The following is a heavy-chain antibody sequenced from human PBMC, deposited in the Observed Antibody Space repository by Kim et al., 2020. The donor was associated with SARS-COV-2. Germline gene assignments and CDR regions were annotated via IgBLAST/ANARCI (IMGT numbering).Heavy chain of an antibody. Sequence: TKYSQKFQGRVTITRDTSASTAYMELSSLRSEDTAVYYCARVGNYDYFDYWGQGTLVTVSS. CDR3: ARVGNYDYFDY. V-gene: IGHV1-3*01. CDR2: T. D-gene: IGHD4-4*01. J-gene: IGHJ4*02.